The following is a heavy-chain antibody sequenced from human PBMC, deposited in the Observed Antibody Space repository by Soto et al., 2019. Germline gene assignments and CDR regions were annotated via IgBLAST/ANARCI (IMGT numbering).Heavy chain of an antibody. CDR3: ARDSETNGYSYDYFDY. D-gene: IGHD5-18*01. J-gene: IGHJ4*02. V-gene: IGHV3-30*04. CDR1: GFTFRTYA. CDR2: ISYDGSNT. Sequence: GGSLRLSCAASGFTFRTYAMHWVRQAPGKGLEWVAVISYDGSNTYYVDSVKGRFTISRDNSKNTLYLQMNSLRTEDSAVYYCARDSETNGYSYDYFDYWGQGTLVTVSS.